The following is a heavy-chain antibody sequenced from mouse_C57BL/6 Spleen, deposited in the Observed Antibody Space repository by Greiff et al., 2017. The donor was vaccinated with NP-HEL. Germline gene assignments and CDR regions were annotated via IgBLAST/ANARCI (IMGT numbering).Heavy chain of an antibody. J-gene: IGHJ4*01. CDR1: GFTFSDYG. CDR3: ARGMTSYYAMDY. V-gene: IGHV5-17*01. Sequence: EVKLVESGGGLVKPGGSLKLSCAASGFTFSDYGMHWVRQAPEKGLEWVAYISSGSSTIYYADPVKGRFTISRDNAKNTLFLQMTSLRSEDTAMYYCARGMTSYYAMDYWGQGTSVTVSS. CDR2: ISSGSSTI.